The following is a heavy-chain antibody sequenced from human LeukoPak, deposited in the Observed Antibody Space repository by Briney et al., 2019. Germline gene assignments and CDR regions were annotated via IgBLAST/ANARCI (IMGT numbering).Heavy chain of an antibody. V-gene: IGHV3-53*01. CDR2: IYSGGST. J-gene: IGHJ4*02. CDR1: GFTVSSNY. Sequence: GGSLRLSCAASGFTVSSNYMSWVRQAPGKGVEWVSVIYSGGSTYYADSVKGRFTISRDNSKNTLYLQMNSLRAEETAVYYCASLGFFEWLHPFNYWGQGTLVSVSS. D-gene: IGHD3-3*01. CDR3: ASLGFFEWLHPFNY.